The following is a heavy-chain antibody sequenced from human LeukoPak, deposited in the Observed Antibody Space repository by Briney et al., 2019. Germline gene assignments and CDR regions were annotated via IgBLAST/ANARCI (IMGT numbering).Heavy chain of an antibody. CDR3: AGDFWSGYYFRD. Sequence: PSETLSLTCTVSGGSISSGSYYWSWIRQPAGKGLEWIGSIYHSGSTYYNPSLKSRVTISVDTSKNQFSLKLSSVTAADTAVYYCAGDFWSGYYFRDWGQGTLVTVSS. CDR1: GGSISSGSYY. V-gene: IGHV4-39*07. J-gene: IGHJ4*02. D-gene: IGHD3-3*01. CDR2: IYHSGST.